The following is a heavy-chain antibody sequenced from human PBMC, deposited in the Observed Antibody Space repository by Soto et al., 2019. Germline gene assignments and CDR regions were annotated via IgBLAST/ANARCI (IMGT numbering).Heavy chain of an antibody. J-gene: IGHJ4*02. CDR1: GGSVCSYY. CDR3: ARGMADGGAKSD. Sequence: SETPSITCTVCGGSVCSYYWSWIRQPPGKGLEWIGYIYYSGSTNYNPSLKSRVTISVDTSKNQFSLKLSSVTAADTAVYYCARGMADGGAKSDWGQGTLVTVSS. V-gene: IGHV4-59*08. CDR2: IYYSGST. D-gene: IGHD1-26*01.